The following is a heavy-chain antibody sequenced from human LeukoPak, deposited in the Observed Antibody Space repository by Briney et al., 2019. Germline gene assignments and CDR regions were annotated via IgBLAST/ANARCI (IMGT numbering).Heavy chain of an antibody. CDR1: GFTFSSYA. V-gene: IGHV3-23*01. D-gene: IGHD5-18*01. Sequence: PGGSLRLPCAASGFTFSSYAMSWVRQAPGKGLEWVSAISGSGGSTYYADSVKGRFTISRDNSKHTLYLQMNSLRAEDTAVYYCAKGRRGYSYGIVDYWGQGTLVTVSS. CDR2: ISGSGGST. J-gene: IGHJ4*02. CDR3: AKGRRGYSYGIVDY.